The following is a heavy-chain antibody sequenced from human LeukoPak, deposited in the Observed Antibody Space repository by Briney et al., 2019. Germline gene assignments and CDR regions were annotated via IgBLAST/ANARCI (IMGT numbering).Heavy chain of an antibody. J-gene: IGHJ6*04. CDR2: ISYDGSNK. D-gene: IGHD6-19*01. CDR3: AKDLGYGGWWRYYYYYGMDV. V-gene: IGHV3-30*18. CDR1: GFTFSSYG. Sequence: GGSPRLSCAASGFTFSSYGMHWVRQAPGKGLEWVAVISYDGSNKYYADSVKGRFTISRDNSKNTLYLQMNSLRAEDTAVYYCAKDLGYGGWWRYYYYYGMDVWGKGTTVTVSS.